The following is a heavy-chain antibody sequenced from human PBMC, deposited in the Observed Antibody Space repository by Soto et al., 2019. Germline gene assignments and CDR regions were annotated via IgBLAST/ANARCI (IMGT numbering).Heavy chain of an antibody. D-gene: IGHD1-1*01. CDR3: AKRIMSTIGHFDS. CDR1: GFTFSSYA. Sequence: GGSLRLSCAASGFTFSSYAMGWVRQAPGKGLEWVSSISGIGHSTYYADSVKGRFTISRDNSKNTLHLQMNSLRAEDTAVYYCAKRIMSTIGHFDSWGRETRVTVSS. J-gene: IGHJ4*02. CDR2: ISGIGHST. V-gene: IGHV3-23*01.